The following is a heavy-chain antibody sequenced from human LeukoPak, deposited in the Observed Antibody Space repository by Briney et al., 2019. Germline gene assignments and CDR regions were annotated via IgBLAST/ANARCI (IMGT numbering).Heavy chain of an antibody. CDR3: ARRGHYDSSGYYGLDY. CDR1: GFTFSSYA. CDR2: ISYDGSNK. J-gene: IGHJ4*02. V-gene: IGHV3-30-3*01. Sequence: PGGSLRLSCAASGFTFSSYAMHWVRQAPGKGLEWVAVISYDGSNKYYADSVKGRFTISRDNSKNTLYLQMNSLRAEDTAVYYCARRGHYDSSGYYGLDYWGQGTLVTVPS. D-gene: IGHD3-22*01.